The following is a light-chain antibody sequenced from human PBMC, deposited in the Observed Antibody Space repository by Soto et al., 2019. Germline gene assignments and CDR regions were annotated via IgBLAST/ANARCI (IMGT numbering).Light chain of an antibody. CDR1: RDISRF. J-gene: IGKJ2*01. CDR3: LQHNSYPYT. CDR2: DTS. V-gene: IGKV1-17*03. Sequence: DVQMPQSPSAMSASVGARVTITCRASRDISRFVAWFQQKPGKAPERLIYDTSSLQPGVPSRFSGSGSGTEFTLAISGLQPEDFATYYCLQHNSYPYTFGQGTKLEIK.